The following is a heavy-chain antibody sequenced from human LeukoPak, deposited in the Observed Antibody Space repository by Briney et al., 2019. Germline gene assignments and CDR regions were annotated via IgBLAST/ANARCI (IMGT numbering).Heavy chain of an antibody. J-gene: IGHJ4*02. V-gene: IGHV3-9*01. CDR2: IGGNSGSI. D-gene: IGHD4-17*01. CDR3: AKDMIEGYGDSPLFEY. CDR1: GLTFSKYA. Sequence: GGSLRLSCVVSGLTFSKYAMHWVRQAPGKGGGWGSGIGGNSGSIGYADSVKGRFTISRNNAKNSMYLQMNSLRAEDTALYYCAKDMIEGYGDSPLFEYWGQGTLVTVSP.